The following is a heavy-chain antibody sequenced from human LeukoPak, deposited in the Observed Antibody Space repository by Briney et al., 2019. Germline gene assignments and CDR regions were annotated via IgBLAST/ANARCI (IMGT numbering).Heavy chain of an antibody. CDR1: GGSISSGGYY. CDR2: IYYSGST. V-gene: IGHV4-31*03. J-gene: IGHJ4*02. CDR3: ARGKLRADY. D-gene: IGHD3-3*01. Sequence: SETLSLTCTVPGGSISSGGYYRSWIRQHPGKGLEWIGYIYYSGSTYYNPSLKSRVTISVDTSKNQFSLKLSSVTAADTAVYYCARGKLRADYWGQGTLVTVSS.